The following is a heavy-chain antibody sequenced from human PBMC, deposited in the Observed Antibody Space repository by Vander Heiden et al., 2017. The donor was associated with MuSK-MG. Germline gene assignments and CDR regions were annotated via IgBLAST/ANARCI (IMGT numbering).Heavy chain of an antibody. D-gene: IGHD5-12*01. CDR3: ARGPQWMIYEYGLDV. CDR2: IHARGSV. V-gene: IGHV4-34*01. Sequence: QVQLQQWGAGLLKPAETLSLTCAVSGGSFSDYYWSWIRKTPGKGLAWIGEIHARGSVKYNPTLESRVTMYLDTSKSQVSLRVTSVNVADTAVYYCARGPQWMIYEYGLDVWGLVTTGTVSS. J-gene: IGHJ6*01. CDR1: GGSFSDYY.